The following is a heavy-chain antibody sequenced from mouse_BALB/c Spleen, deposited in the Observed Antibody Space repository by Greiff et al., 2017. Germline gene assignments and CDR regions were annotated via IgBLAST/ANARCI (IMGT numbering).Heavy chain of an antibody. CDR1: GYTFTSYW. D-gene: IGHD1-1*02. J-gene: IGHJ2*01. V-gene: IGHV1-5*01. Sequence: VQLQQSGTVLARPGASVKMSCKASGYTFTSYWMHWVKQRPGQGLEWIGAIYPGNSDTSYNQKFKGKAKLTAVTSTSTAYMELSSLTNEDSAVYYCTRGDGDVVFDYWGQGTTLTVSS. CDR3: TRGDGDVVFDY. CDR2: IYPGNSDT.